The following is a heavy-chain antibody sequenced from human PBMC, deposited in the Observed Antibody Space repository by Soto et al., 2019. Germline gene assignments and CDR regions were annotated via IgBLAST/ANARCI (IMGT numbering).Heavy chain of an antibody. CDR2: IYYSGST. D-gene: IGHD3-22*01. CDR1: GGSISSGGYY. CDR3: AGRSTMIVVARGEAFDI. J-gene: IGHJ3*02. V-gene: IGHV4-31*03. Sequence: SETLSLTCTVSGGSISSGGYYWSWIRQHPGKGLEWIGYIYYSGSTYYNPSLKSRVTISVDTSKNQFSLKLSSVTAADTAVYYCAGRSTMIVVARGEAFDIWGQGKMVTVSS.